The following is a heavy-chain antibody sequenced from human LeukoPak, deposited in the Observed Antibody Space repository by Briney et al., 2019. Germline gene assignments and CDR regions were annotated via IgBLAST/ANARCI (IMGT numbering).Heavy chain of an antibody. D-gene: IGHD4-11*01. CDR2: INPNGGGT. Sequence: ASVKVSCKASGHTFSGYNLFWVRQAPGQGLEYMGWINPNGGGTNYAQKFQGRVTMTRDTSISTAYMELSRLRSDDTAIYYCAKEMSSDYSISWFDPRGQGTLVTVSS. CDR3: AKEMSSDYSISWFDP. V-gene: IGHV1-2*02. J-gene: IGHJ5*02. CDR1: GHTFSGYN.